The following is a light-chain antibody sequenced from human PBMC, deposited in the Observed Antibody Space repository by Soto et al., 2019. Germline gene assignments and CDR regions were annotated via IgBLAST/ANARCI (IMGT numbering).Light chain of an antibody. V-gene: IGLV2-14*03. CDR1: SSDVGDYNY. CDR3: SSYTSSSTYV. Sequence: QSALTQPASVSGSPGQSITISCTGTSSDVGDYNYVSWYQHHPGKAPKLMLYDVSNRPSGVSNRFSGSKAGNTAALTISGLQAEDEADYYFSSYTSSSTYVFGTGTKLTVL. J-gene: IGLJ1*01. CDR2: DVS.